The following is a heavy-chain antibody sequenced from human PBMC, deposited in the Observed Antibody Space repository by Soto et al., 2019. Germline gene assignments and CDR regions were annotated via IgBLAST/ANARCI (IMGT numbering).Heavy chain of an antibody. J-gene: IGHJ3*02. D-gene: IGHD2-15*01. CDR1: GGSISSSNW. Sequence: QVQLQESGPGLVKPSGTLSLTCAVSGGSISSSNWWSWVRQPPGKGLEWIGEIYHSGSTNYNPSLKSRVTISVDKSKNQFSLKLSSVTAADTAVYYCARVLGYCSGGSCSLDAFDIWGQGTMVTVSS. CDR3: ARVLGYCSGGSCSLDAFDI. V-gene: IGHV4-4*02. CDR2: IYHSGST.